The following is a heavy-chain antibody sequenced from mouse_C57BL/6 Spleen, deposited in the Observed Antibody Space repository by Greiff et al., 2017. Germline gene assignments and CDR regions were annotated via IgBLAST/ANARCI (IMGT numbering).Heavy chain of an antibody. CDR2: INPSTGGT. Sequence: EVQLQQSGPELVKPGASVKISCKASGYSFTGYYMNWVKQSPEKSLEWIGEINPSTGGTTYNQKFKAKATLTVDKSSSTAYMQLKSLTSEDSAVYYCARGPGRSLFAYWGQGTLVTVSA. V-gene: IGHV1-42*01. J-gene: IGHJ3*01. CDR1: GYSFTGYY. CDR3: ARGPGRSLFAY.